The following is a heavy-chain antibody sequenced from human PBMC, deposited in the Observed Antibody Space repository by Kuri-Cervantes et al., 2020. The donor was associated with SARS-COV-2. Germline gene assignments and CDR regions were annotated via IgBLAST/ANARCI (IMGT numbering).Heavy chain of an antibody. CDR1: GFTFSSYA. CDR2: ISNDGSNK. Sequence: GESLKISCAASGFTFSSYAMHWVRQAPGKGLEWVADISNDGSNKYYADSVKGRFTISRNNSKNTLYLQMNSLRAEDTAVYYCAMTPGMVEPHAFDFWGQGTMVTVSS. CDR3: AMTPGMVEPHAFDF. V-gene: IGHV3-30-3*01. J-gene: IGHJ3*01. D-gene: IGHD2-8*01.